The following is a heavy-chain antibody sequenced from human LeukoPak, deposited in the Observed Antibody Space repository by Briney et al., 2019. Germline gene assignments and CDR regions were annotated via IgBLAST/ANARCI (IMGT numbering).Heavy chain of an antibody. D-gene: IGHD3-3*01. J-gene: IGHJ4*02. V-gene: IGHV1-2*02. CDR2: INPNSGGT. CDR3: ASPYYDFWSGSGD. Sequence: ASVKVSCKASGYTFTGYYMHWVRQAPGQGLEWMGWINPNSGGTNYAQKFQGRATMTRDTSISTAYMELSRLRSDDTAVYYCASPYYDFWSGSGDWGQGTLVTVSS. CDR1: GYTFTGYY.